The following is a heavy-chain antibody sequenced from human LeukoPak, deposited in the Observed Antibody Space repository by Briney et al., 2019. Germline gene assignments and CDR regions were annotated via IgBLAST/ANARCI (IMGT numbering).Heavy chain of an antibody. J-gene: IGHJ4*02. CDR1: GGSFIGYY. CDR3: ARVPLRFLEPFDY. D-gene: IGHD3-3*01. CDR2: INHSGGA. V-gene: IGHV4-34*01. Sequence: SETLSLTCAVYGGSFIGYYWSWIRQLPGKGLEWIGEINHSGGANYNPSLKSRVTISADTSKSQFSLKLGSVTAADTAVYYCARVPLRFLEPFDYSGQGTLVTVSS.